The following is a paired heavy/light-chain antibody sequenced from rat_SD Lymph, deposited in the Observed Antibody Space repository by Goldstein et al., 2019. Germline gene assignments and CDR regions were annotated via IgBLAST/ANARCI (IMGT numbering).Light chain of an antibody. J-gene: IGKJ2-3*01. V-gene: IGKV3S1*01. CDR1: QNVDNYGISY. Sequence: DIVLTQSPALAVSLEQRATISCKTSQNVDNYGISYMHWYQQKPGQQPKLLIYEGSNLASGIPARFSGSGSGTDFTLTIDPVEADDIATYYCQQSKDYPYTFGAGTKLELK. CDR2: EGS. CDR3: QQSKDYPYT.
Heavy chain of an antibody. V-gene: IGHV2-32*01. J-gene: IGHJ4*01. CDR1: GFSLTSYH. CDR2: IWGDGST. Sequence: QVQLKESGPGLVKPSETLSLTCTVSGFSLTSYHVSWVRQPPGKGLEWMGVIWGDGSTAYNSALKSRLSISRDTSKSQVFLKMSSLKTEDTATYYCARGAGQEADYYSGDAGVMDAWGQGASVTVSS. D-gene: IGHD1-1*01. CDR3: ARGAGQEADYYSGDAGVMDA.